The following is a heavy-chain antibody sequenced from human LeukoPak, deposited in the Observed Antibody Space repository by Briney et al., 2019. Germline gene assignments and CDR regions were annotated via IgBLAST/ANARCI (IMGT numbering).Heavy chain of an antibody. CDR3: ARYGLLWFGAGGRFDP. J-gene: IGHJ5*02. CDR2: INHFGRT. D-gene: IGHD3-10*01. CDR1: GGSFSDFY. Sequence: SETLSLTCAVTGGSFSDFYWSWIRQPPGRGLEWIGEINHFGRTNYNPSLKSRVTISVDTSKNQFSLKLSSVTAADTAVYYCARYGLLWFGAGGRFDPWGQGTLVTVSS. V-gene: IGHV4-34*01.